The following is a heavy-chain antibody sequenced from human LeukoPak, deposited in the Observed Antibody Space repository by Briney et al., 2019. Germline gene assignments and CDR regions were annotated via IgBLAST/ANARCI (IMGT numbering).Heavy chain of an antibody. D-gene: IGHD2-15*01. J-gene: IGHJ4*02. CDR3: ARLWSTDCSGGTCPHQPNY. V-gene: IGHV4-59*08. CDR2: IYYSGST. CDR1: GGSINSYY. Sequence: PSETLSLTCTVSGGSINSYYWSWLRQPPGKGLEGIGYIYYSGSTNYNPSLMSRVTISVDTSKNQFSLKLSSVTAADTAVYYCARLWSTDCSGGTCPHQPNYWGQGTLVTVSS.